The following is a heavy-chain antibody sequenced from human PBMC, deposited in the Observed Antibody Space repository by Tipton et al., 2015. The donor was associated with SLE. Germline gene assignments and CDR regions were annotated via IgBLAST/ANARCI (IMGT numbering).Heavy chain of an antibody. CDR3: ARGPPGATLGGLDY. D-gene: IGHD1-26*01. J-gene: IGHJ4*02. V-gene: IGHV3-48*01. CDR2: ISSGSYMI. Sequence: SLRLSCAASGFAFSIYCMNWVRRAPGKGLEWLSYISSGSYMIYYQDSVRGRFTISRDNAKNSLYLQMSSLRVEDTAVYFCARGPPGATLGGLDYWGQGALVTVSS. CDR1: GFAFSIYC.